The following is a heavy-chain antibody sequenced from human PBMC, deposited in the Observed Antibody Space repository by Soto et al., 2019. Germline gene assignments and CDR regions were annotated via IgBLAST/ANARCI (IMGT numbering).Heavy chain of an antibody. V-gene: IGHV3-53*02. Sequence: EVQLVETGGRVIQPGGSLRLSCAASGFTVYNNYMNWVRQAPGKGLEWVSVTYSGGNTFYADSVRGRFTISRDSSKNTLYLQVNSLKDEDTAIYYCARSPMSPLWGQGTLVTVSS. CDR1: GFTVYNNY. CDR2: TYSGGNT. J-gene: IGHJ4*02. D-gene: IGHD3-22*01. CDR3: ARSPMSPL.